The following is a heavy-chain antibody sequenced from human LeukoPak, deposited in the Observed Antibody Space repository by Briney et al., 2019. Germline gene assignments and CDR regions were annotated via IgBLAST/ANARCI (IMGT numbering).Heavy chain of an antibody. D-gene: IGHD2-8*01. CDR2: INHSGST. V-gene: IGHV4-34*01. Sequence: PSETLSLTCAVYGGSFSGYYWSWIRQPPGKGLEWIGEINHSGSTNYNPSLKSRVTISVDTSKNQFSLKLSSVTAADTAVYYCARYCTNGVCRYYYYYGMDVWGQGTTVTVSS. J-gene: IGHJ6*02. CDR1: GGSFSGYY. CDR3: ARYCTNGVCRYYYYYGMDV.